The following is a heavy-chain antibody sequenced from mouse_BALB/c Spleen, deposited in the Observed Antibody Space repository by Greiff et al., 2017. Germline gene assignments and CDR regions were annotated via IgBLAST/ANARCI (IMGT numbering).Heavy chain of an antibody. D-gene: IGHD1-1*01. CDR2: IYPGGGYT. CDR3: ARGGFITTVVATDYYAMDY. J-gene: IGHJ4*01. V-gene: IGHV1-63*02. CDR1: GYTFTNYW. Sequence: VQLQQSGAELVRPGTSVKISCKASGYTFTNYWLGWVKQRPGHGLEWIGDIYPGGGYTNYNEKFKGKATLTADTSSSTAYIQLSSLTSEDSAVYFCARGGFITTVVATDYYAMDYWGQGTSVTVSS.